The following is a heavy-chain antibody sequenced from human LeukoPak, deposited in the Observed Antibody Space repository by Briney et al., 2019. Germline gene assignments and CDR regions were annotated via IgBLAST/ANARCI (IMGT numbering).Heavy chain of an antibody. CDR1: GFTFSDYS. CDR3: ARLRRNSDRSDFFYYYDH. Sequence: SGGSLRLSCAASGFTFSDYSMNWVRQAPGEGQEWVASVNTVSSYIYYADSMRGRSTISRDNAKNSLFLQMNSLTAEDTAVYYCARLRRNSDRSDFFYYYDHWGQGTLVTVSS. V-gene: IGHV3-21*01. J-gene: IGHJ4*02. CDR2: VNTVSSYI. D-gene: IGHD3-22*01.